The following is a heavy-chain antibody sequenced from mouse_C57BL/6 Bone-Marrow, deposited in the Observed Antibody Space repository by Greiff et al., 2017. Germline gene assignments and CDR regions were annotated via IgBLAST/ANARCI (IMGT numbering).Heavy chain of an antibody. V-gene: IGHV1-64*01. J-gene: IGHJ2*01. D-gene: IGHD3-3*01. CDR1: GYTFTSYW. CDR2: IHPNSGST. CDR3: ARGRDAYFGY. Sequence: QVHVKQSGAELVKPGASVKLSCKASGYTFTSYWMHWVKQRPGQGLEWIGMIHPNSGSTNYNEKFKSKATLTVDKSSSTAYMQLSSLTSEDSAVYYCARGRDAYFGYWGQGTTLTVSS.